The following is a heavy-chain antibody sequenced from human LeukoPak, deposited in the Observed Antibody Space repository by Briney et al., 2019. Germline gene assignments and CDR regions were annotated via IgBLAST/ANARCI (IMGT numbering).Heavy chain of an antibody. CDR3: ARDGYSGYDYNYYGMDV. CDR1: GGSISSYY. Sequence: SETLSLTCTVSGGSISSYYWSWIRQPPGKGLEWIGYIYYSGSTNYNPSLKSRVTISVDTSKNQFSLKLSSVTAADTAVYYCARDGYSGYDYNYYGMDVWGQGTTVTVSS. V-gene: IGHV4-59*01. CDR2: IYYSGST. J-gene: IGHJ6*02. D-gene: IGHD5-12*01.